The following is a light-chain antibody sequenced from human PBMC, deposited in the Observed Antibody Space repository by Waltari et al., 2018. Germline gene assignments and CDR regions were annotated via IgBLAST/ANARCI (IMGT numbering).Light chain of an antibody. J-gene: IGLJ2*01. Sequence: QSVLTQPPSVSGAPGQRVTISCTGSWSNIGAGYDVHWYQQLPGKAPPLLVHGVSPRPPGVPARLFGSKAGTAASLAIPGLQPEDEADYYCQSYDTSLGVVFGGGTKLTVL. CDR3: QSYDTSLGVV. CDR2: GVS. CDR1: WSNIGAGYD. V-gene: IGLV1-40*01.